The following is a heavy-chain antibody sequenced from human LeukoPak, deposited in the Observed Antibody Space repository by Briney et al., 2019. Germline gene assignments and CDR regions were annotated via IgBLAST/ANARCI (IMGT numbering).Heavy chain of an antibody. D-gene: IGHD2-15*01. J-gene: IGHJ5*02. V-gene: IGHV3-7*05. Sequence: GGSLRLSCAASGFTFSTYWMTWVRQAPGKGLEWVANINQDGSGKYYVDSVKGRFTISRDNAKNSLDLQMNSLRAEDTAGHYCARTIAAKSNWFDPWGQRTLVTVSS. CDR1: GFTFSTYW. CDR2: INQDGSGK. CDR3: ARTIAAKSNWFDP.